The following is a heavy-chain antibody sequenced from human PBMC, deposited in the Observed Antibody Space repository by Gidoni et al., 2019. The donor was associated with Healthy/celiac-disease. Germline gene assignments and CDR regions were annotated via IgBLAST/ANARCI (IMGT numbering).Heavy chain of an antibody. J-gene: IGHJ4*02. D-gene: IGHD1-7*01. Sequence: SRVTISVDTSKNQFSLKLSSVTAADTAVYYCARGTPYNWNYAPTFDYWGQGTLVTVSS. V-gene: IGHV4-34*01. CDR3: ARGTPYNWNYAPTFDY.